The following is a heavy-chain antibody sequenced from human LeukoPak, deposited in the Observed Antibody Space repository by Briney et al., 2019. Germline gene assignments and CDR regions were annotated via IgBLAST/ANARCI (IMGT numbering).Heavy chain of an antibody. CDR1: GFTFSNSG. Sequence: GGSLRLSCAASGFTFSNSGMHWVRLAPGKGLDWVAFIRYDGSNKYYTESVEGRFTISRDNAKNSLYLQMNSLRAEDTAVYYCARVSGSYAIFDYWGQGALVTVSP. CDR3: ARVSGSYAIFDY. CDR2: IRYDGSNK. J-gene: IGHJ4*02. D-gene: IGHD1-26*01. V-gene: IGHV3-30*02.